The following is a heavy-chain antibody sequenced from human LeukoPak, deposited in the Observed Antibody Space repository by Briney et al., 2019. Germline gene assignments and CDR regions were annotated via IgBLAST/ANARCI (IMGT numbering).Heavy chain of an antibody. Sequence: GGSLRLSCAASRFTFSSYSMNWVRQAPGKGLVWVSSISSSSSYIYYADSVKGRFTISRDNAKNSLYLQMNSLRAEDTAVYYCARGRQPYGDFPYWGQGTLVTVSS. D-gene: IGHD4-17*01. CDR1: RFTFSSYS. CDR2: ISSSSSYI. CDR3: ARGRQPYGDFPY. J-gene: IGHJ4*02. V-gene: IGHV3-21*01.